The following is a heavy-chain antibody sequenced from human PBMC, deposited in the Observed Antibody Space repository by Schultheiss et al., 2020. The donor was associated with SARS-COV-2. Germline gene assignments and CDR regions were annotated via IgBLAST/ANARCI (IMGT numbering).Heavy chain of an antibody. J-gene: IGHJ5*02. CDR3: ARVGYDFWSGPRAANWFDP. D-gene: IGHD3-3*01. V-gene: IGHV4-61*10. CDR1: GGSISSGSYY. CDR2: IYYSGST. Sequence: SETLSLTCTVSGGSISSGSYYWSWIRQPAGKGLEWIGYIYYSGSTNYNPSLKSRVTISVDTSKNQFSLKLSSVTAADTAVYYCARVGYDFWSGPRAANWFDPWGQVTLVTVSS.